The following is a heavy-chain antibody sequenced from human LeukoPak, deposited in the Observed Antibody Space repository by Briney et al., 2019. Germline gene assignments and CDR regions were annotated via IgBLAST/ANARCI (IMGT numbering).Heavy chain of an antibody. Sequence: SSETLSLTCTVSGGAISTSYYWVWIRQPPGKGLEWSATIHYSGTTYYNPSLQSRVTISVDPSKSQFSLRLDSVTTADTAVYYCARYISGNYHWFDPWGQGTLVTVSS. CDR1: GGAISTSYY. D-gene: IGHD3-10*01. V-gene: IGHV4-39*01. CDR2: IHYSGTT. CDR3: ARYISGNYHWFDP. J-gene: IGHJ5*02.